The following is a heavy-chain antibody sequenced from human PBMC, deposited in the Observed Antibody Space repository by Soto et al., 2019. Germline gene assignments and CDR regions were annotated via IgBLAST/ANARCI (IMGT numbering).Heavy chain of an antibody. CDR3: ASVVGAITRFDY. J-gene: IGHJ4*02. Sequence: QLQLQESGPGLVKPSETLSLTCTVSGGSISSSSYYWGWIRQPPGKGLEWIGSIYYSGSTYYNPSLKSRGTISVDTSKNQFSLNLSSVTAADTAVYYCASVVGAITRFDYWGQGTLVTVSS. CDR1: GGSISSSSYY. V-gene: IGHV4-39*01. D-gene: IGHD1-26*01. CDR2: IYYSGST.